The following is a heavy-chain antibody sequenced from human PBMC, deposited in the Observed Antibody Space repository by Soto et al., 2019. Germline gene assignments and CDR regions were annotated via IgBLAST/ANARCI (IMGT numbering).Heavy chain of an antibody. CDR1: GSTFSSYT. J-gene: IGHJ6*02. V-gene: IGHV1-69*02. Sequence: QVKLVQSGDEVRKPGSSVKVSCMAYGSTFSSYTVNWVRQAPGHGLEWVGRIIPVLTVTDYARRFQSRVTITADRAAEAGYMNLSSLTSEHATVDYSARRKYYSTWCYSKFYYCMDVWGQGTTVTVSS. D-gene: IGHD4-4*01. CDR2: IIPVLTVT. CDR3: ARRKYYSTWCYSKFYYCMDV.